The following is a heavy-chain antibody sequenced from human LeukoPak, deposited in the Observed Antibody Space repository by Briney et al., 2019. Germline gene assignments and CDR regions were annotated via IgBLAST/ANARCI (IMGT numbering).Heavy chain of an antibody. J-gene: IGHJ5*02. CDR3: ARTVDGYNWRENWFDP. CDR1: GYTFSRYG. D-gene: IGHD1-20*01. V-gene: IGHV1-18*01. Sequence: ASVKVSCKASGYTFSRYGISWVRQAPGHGLGWMGWISAYNGNAEYAQTLQGRVTMTTDTSTSTAYMELRSLTSDDTAVYYCARTVDGYNWRENWFDPWGQGTLVTVSS. CDR2: ISAYNGNA.